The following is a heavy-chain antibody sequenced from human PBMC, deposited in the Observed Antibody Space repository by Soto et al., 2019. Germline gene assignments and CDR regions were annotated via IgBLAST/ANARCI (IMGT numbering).Heavy chain of an antibody. CDR2: IKEDGGEK. D-gene: IGHD1-1*01. Sequence: AGGSLILSCSACGFSFSSDVMIWVRQAPGKGLEWVAFIKEDGGEKHYVDSVKGRFAISRDNAKNSLYLQMNSLRAEDTVVYYCARDRGGRSGKDVWGKGTMVTVSS. CDR1: GFSFSSDV. J-gene: IGHJ6*04. CDR3: ARDRGGRSGKDV. V-gene: IGHV3-7*01.